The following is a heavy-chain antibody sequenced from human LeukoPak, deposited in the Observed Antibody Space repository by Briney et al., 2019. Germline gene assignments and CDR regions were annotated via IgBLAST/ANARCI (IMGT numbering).Heavy chain of an antibody. V-gene: IGHV5-51*01. J-gene: IGHJ4*02. CDR2: IYPGDSDT. D-gene: IGHD3-22*01. Sequence: GESLQISCKGSGSSFTSYWIGWVRQLPGKALEWMGIIYPGDSDTRYSPSFQGQVTISADKSISTAYLQWSSLKASDTAMYYCARRPYDSPFDYWGQGTLVTVSS. CDR1: GSSFTSYW. CDR3: ARRPYDSPFDY.